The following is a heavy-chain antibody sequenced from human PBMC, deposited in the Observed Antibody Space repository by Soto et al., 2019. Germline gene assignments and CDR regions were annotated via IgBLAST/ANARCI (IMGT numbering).Heavy chain of an antibody. Sequence: ASVKVSCKASGYIFTGYHMHWVRQAPGQGLEWMGWINPNSGGTKYAQKFQGRVTITADKSTSTAYMELSSLRSEDTAVYYCARVDTAMVYSFDPWGQGTLVTVSS. V-gene: IGHV1-2*02. J-gene: IGHJ5*02. CDR2: INPNSGGT. CDR3: ARVDTAMVYSFDP. D-gene: IGHD5-18*01. CDR1: GYIFTGYH.